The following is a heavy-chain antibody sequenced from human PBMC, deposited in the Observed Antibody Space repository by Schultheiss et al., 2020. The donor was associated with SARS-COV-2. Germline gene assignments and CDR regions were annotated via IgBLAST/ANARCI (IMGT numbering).Heavy chain of an antibody. D-gene: IGHD1-20*01. CDR3: ARGPYNWNPGWFDP. V-gene: IGHV1-8*02. CDR2: MNPNSGNT. J-gene: IGHJ5*02. Sequence: ASVKVSCKASGGTFSSYAINWVRQATGQGLEWMGWMNPNSGNTGYAQKFQGRVTMTRNTSISTAYMELSSLRSEDTAVYYCARGPYNWNPGWFDPWGQGTLVTVSS. CDR1: GGTFSSYA.